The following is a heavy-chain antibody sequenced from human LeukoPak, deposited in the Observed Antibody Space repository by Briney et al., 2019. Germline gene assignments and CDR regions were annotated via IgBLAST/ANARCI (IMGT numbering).Heavy chain of an antibody. Sequence: ASVKVSCKASGYTFTSYAMHWVRQAPGQRLEWMGWINAGNGNTKYSQKFQGRVTITRDTSASTAYMELSSLRSEDMAVYYCAREGVAGTFKFDYWGQGTLVTVSS. V-gene: IGHV1-3*01. CDR2: INAGNGNT. CDR3: AREGVAGTFKFDY. CDR1: GYTFTSYA. J-gene: IGHJ4*02. D-gene: IGHD6-19*01.